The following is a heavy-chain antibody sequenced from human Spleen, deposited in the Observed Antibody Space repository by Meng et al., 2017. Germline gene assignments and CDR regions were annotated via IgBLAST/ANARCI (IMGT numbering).Heavy chain of an antibody. J-gene: IGHJ4*02. V-gene: IGHV1-2*02. CDR1: GYTFTGCY. CDR3: ARDEDISAAGKLFGDY. CDR2: INPNSGGT. Sequence: ASVKVSCKGSGYTFTGCYMHWVRQAPGQGLEWMGWINPNSGGTKYAQKFQGRVTMTRDTSISTAYMELSRLSSDDTAVYYCARDEDISAAGKLFGDYWGQGALVTVSS. D-gene: IGHD6-13*01.